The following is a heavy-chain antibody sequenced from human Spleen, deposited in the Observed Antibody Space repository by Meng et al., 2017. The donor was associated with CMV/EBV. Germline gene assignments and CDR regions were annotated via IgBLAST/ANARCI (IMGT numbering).Heavy chain of an antibody. J-gene: IGHJ6*02. CDR1: GYTFTGYY. V-gene: IGHV1-2*02. CDR2: INPDSGGT. D-gene: IGHD3-22*01. Sequence: ASVKVSCKASGYTFTGYYIFWVRQAPGQGLEWVGWINPDSGGTNYAQTFQGRVTMTRDTSISTAYMELTSLRSDDTAVYYCASEITTQYFHGLDVWGQGTTVTVSS. CDR3: ASEITTQYFHGLDV.